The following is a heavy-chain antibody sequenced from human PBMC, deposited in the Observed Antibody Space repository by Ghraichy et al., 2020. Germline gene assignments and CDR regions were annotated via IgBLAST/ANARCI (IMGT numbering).Heavy chain of an antibody. J-gene: IGHJ6*03. CDR3: ARGARGNAYGNLEDYYYHMDV. D-gene: IGHD5-18*01. CDR2: ISSGNTYT. CDR1: GFTFSDYY. Sequence: GGSLRLSCAASGFTFSDYYMTWIRQAPGKGLEWVSYISSGNTYTNYAGSVKGQFTISRDNAKDSLYLQMNSLRVEDTAVYYCARGARGNAYGNLEDYYYHMDVWGKGTTVTVSS. V-gene: IGHV3-11*05.